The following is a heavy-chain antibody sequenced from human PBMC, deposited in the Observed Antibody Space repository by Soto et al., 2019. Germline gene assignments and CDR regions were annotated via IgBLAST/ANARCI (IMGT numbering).Heavy chain of an antibody. CDR1: GFTFSSYW. CDR3: ARDGTNGMDV. CDR2: INSDGSST. Sequence: EVQLVESGGGLVQPGGSLRLACAASGFTFSSYWMNWVRQAPGKGLVWVSRINSDGSSTSYADSVKGRFTISRDNAKNTPYLQMNSLRAEDTAVYYFARDGTNGMDVWGQGTTVTVSS. V-gene: IGHV3-74*01. J-gene: IGHJ6*02.